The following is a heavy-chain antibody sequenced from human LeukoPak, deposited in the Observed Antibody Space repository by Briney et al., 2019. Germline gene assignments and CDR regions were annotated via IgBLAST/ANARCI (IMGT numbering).Heavy chain of an antibody. CDR1: GFTFSSYG. CDR3: AKGFRTARYCSGGSCLDY. J-gene: IGHJ4*02. CDR2: IRYDGSNK. Sequence: PGGSLRLSCAASGFTFSSYGMHWVRQAPGKGLEWVAFIRYDGSNKYYADSVKVRFTISRDNSKNTLYLQMNSLRAEDTAVYYCAKGFRTARYCSGGSCLDYWGQGTLVTVSS. V-gene: IGHV3-30*02. D-gene: IGHD2-15*01.